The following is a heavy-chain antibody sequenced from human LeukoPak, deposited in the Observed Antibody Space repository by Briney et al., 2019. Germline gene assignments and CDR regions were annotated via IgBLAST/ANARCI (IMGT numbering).Heavy chain of an antibody. CDR2: ISGSDSST. CDR1: GFTFSSYA. J-gene: IGHJ4*02. V-gene: IGHV3-23*01. D-gene: IGHD3-10*01. Sequence: GGSLRLSCAASGFTFSSYAMSWVRQAPGKGLEWVSAISGSDSSTYYADSAKGRFTISRDNSKNTLYLQMNSLRAEDTAVFYCAKYSGSATKTFDYWGQGTLVTVSS. CDR3: AKYSGSATKTFDY.